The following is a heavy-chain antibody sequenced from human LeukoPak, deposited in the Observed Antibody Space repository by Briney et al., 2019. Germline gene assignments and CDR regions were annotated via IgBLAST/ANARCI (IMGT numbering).Heavy chain of an antibody. CDR2: IYHSGST. Sequence: SETLSLTRAVSGGSISSGGYSWSWIRQPPGKGLEWIGYIYHSGSTYYNPSLKSRVTISVDRSKNQFSLKLSSVTAADTAVYYCARSSTLAPIDYWGQGTLVTVSS. CDR1: GGSISSGGYS. J-gene: IGHJ4*02. CDR3: ARSSTLAPIDY. V-gene: IGHV4-30-2*01.